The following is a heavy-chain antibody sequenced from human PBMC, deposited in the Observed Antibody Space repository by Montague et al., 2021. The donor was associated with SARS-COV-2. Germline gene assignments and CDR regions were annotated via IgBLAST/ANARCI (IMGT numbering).Heavy chain of an antibody. V-gene: IGHV2-70*01. CDR3: ARSYGTTVVTRAFDY. CDR1: GFSLSTSGMC. CDR2: IDWDYYK. J-gene: IGHJ4*02. Sequence: PALVKSIQTLTLTCTFSGFSLSTSGMCVSWIRQPPGKALEWLTLIDWDYYKYYSTSLKTRLTISKDTSKNQVVLTMTNMDPVDTATYYCARSYGTTVVTRAFDYWGQGTLVTVSS. D-gene: IGHD4-23*01.